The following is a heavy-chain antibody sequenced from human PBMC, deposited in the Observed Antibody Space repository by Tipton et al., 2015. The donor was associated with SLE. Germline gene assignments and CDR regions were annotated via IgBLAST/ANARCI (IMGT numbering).Heavy chain of an antibody. CDR2: IYYSGST. CDR3: ASHSSSWFLDY. Sequence: GLVKPSETLSLTCTVSGGSISSYYWSWIRQPPGKGLEWIGYIYYSGSTNYNPSLKSRVTISVDTSKNQFSLKLSSVTAADTAVYYCASHSSSWFLDYWGQGTLVTVSS. V-gene: IGHV4-59*01. CDR1: GGSISSYY. J-gene: IGHJ4*02. D-gene: IGHD6-13*01.